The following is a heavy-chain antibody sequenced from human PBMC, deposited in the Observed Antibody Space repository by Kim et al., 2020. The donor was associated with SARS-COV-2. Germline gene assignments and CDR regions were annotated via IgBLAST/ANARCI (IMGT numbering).Heavy chain of an antibody. Sequence: GGSLRLSCAASGFIFSDYEMNWVRQAPGKGLEWVSYISSTGITVYYADSVKGRFTISRDNAKNSLFLQMNGLRAEDTAVYYCARPFVSGSYYRPFDPWGQGTLVTVSS. J-gene: IGHJ5*02. CDR3: ARPFVSGSYYRPFDP. CDR1: GFIFSDYE. CDR2: ISSTGITV. D-gene: IGHD3-10*01. V-gene: IGHV3-48*03.